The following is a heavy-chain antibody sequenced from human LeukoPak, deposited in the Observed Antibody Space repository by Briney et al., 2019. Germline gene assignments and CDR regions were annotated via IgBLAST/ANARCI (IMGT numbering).Heavy chain of an antibody. CDR2: ISSSSSYT. Sequence: GGSLRLSCAASGSTFSDYYMSWIRQAPGKGLEWVSYISSSSSYTNYADSVKGRFTISRDNAKNSLYLQMNSLRAEDTAVYYCASVGGFGEPKWGQGTLVTVSS. D-gene: IGHD3-10*01. J-gene: IGHJ4*02. CDR1: GSTFSDYY. V-gene: IGHV3-11*06. CDR3: ASVGGFGEPK.